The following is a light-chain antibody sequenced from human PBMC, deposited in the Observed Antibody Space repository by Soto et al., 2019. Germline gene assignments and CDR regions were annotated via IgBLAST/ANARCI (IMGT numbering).Light chain of an antibody. J-gene: IGKJ1*01. Sequence: DIHMTQSPSSRASSLGGRVPSGCRASQSISNYLNWYQQKPGKAPMLLRYAASSLQSGVPSRLSASGSGTEFNLTIRSLKNDDFAPSYCLRYDSHPWTFGQGTKVDI. CDR2: AAS. CDR3: LRYDSHPWT. V-gene: IGKV1-39*01. CDR1: QSISNY.